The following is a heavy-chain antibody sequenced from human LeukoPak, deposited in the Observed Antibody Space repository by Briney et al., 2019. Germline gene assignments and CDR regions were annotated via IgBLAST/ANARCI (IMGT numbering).Heavy chain of an antibody. D-gene: IGHD6-13*01. CDR1: GGSISSSSYY. Sequence: SETLSLTCTVSGGSISSSSYYWGWIRQPPGKGLEWIGSIYYSGSTNYNPSLKSRVTISVDTSKNQFSLKLSSVTAADTAVYYCARGRFSGIAAAGRAGAFDIWGQGTMVTVSS. V-gene: IGHV4-39*07. CDR2: IYYSGST. J-gene: IGHJ3*02. CDR3: ARGRFSGIAAAGRAGAFDI.